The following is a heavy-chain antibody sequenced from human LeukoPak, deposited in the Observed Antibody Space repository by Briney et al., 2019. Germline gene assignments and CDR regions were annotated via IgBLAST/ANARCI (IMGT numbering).Heavy chain of an antibody. CDR3: ATADWESFYFDS. CDR2: TSYSEGT. V-gene: IGHV4-31*03. D-gene: IGHD1-26*01. Sequence: SETLSLTCTVSGGSVSRGGYYWNWIRQQPGKGLEWIGFTSYSEGTYYNPSLMSRITISVDISQNQFSPKMRDVTAADTAVYFCATADWESFYFDSWGQGALVAVSS. J-gene: IGHJ4*02. CDR1: GGSVSRGGYY.